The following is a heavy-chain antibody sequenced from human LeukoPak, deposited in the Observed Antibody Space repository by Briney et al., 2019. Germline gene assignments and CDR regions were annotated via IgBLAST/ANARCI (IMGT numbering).Heavy chain of an antibody. J-gene: IGHJ3*02. CDR1: GFTFSSYG. Sequence: GGSLRPSCAASGFTFSSYGMHWVRQAPGKGLEWVAFIRYDGSNKYYADSVKGRFTISRDNSKNTLYLQMNSLRAEDTAVYYCAKDISGSGKGFDIWGQGTMVTVSS. D-gene: IGHD3-10*01. V-gene: IGHV3-30*02. CDR2: IRYDGSNK. CDR3: AKDISGSGKGFDI.